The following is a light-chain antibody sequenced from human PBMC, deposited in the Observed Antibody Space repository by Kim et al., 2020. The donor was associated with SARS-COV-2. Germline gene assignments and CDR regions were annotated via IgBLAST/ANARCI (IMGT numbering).Light chain of an antibody. J-gene: IGKJ1*01. CDR3: HQYENLPLT. V-gene: IGKV1-33*01. CDR2: DVS. Sequence: VQMTQSPSSLSASVGDRVTITCQASQDIDNYLNWYQQKPGKPPKLLIYDVSKLQTGVPSMFSGSGSGTDFTFTISSLQPEDIATYYCHQYENLPLTFGQGSKVDIK. CDR1: QDIDNY.